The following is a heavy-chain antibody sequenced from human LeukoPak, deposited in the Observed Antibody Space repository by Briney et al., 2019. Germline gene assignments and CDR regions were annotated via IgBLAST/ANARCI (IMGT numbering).Heavy chain of an antibody. CDR1: GDSISSYYW. D-gene: IGHD3-22*01. Sequence: SETLSLTCAVSGDSISSYYWWTWVRQAPGKGLEWIGEIYHSGSTNYSPSLKSRVTISVDKSKNQFSLMLNSVTAADTAVYYCARVSDSSGSWFDPWGQGTLVTVSS. V-gene: IGHV4-4*02. CDR2: IYHSGST. J-gene: IGHJ5*02. CDR3: ARVSDSSGSWFDP.